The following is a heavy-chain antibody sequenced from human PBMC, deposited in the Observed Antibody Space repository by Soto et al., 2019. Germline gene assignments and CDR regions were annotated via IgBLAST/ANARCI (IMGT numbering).Heavy chain of an antibody. CDR3: VRYRPHYDFWSGYYNYYGMDV. CDR1: GFTFSSYG. J-gene: IGHJ6*02. D-gene: IGHD3-3*01. CDR2: ISSSSSYI. Sequence: PGGSLRLSCAASGFTFSSYGMNWVRQAPGKGLEWVSSISSSSSYIYYADSVKGRFTISRDNAKNSLYLQMNSLRAEDTAVYYCVRYRPHYDFWSGYYNYYGMDVWGQGTTVTVSS. V-gene: IGHV3-21*01.